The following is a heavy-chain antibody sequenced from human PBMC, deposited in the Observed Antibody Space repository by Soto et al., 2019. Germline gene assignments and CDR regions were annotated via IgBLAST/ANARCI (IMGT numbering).Heavy chain of an antibody. D-gene: IGHD3-3*01. J-gene: IGHJ3*02. CDR1: GFTFSSYS. V-gene: IGHV3-48*02. CDR3: ARDLDDFWSGPDAFDI. Sequence: PWGSLRLSCAASGFTFSSYSMNWVRQAPGKGLEWVSYISSSSSTIYYADSVKGRFTISRDNAKNSLYLQMNSLRDEDTAVYYCARDLDDFWSGPDAFDIWGQGTMVTVSS. CDR2: ISSSSSTI.